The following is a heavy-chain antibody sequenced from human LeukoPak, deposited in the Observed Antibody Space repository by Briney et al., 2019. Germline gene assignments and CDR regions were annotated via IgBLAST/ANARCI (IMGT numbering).Heavy chain of an antibody. V-gene: IGHV3-20*01. CDR1: GFTFDDYG. Sequence: GGSLRLSCAATGFTFDDYGMSWVRKVPGKELEWVSNINWNGGSTGYADSVKGRFTISRDNARNSLYLQMNSLRAEDTALYHCARAVAGNFDYWGQGTLVTVSS. CDR2: INWNGGST. CDR3: ARAVAGNFDY. D-gene: IGHD6-19*01. J-gene: IGHJ4*02.